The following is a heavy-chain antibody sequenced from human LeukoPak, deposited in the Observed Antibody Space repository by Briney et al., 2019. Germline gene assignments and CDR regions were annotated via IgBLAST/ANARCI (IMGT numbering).Heavy chain of an antibody. Sequence: PSETLSLTCTVSGGSISGSGYYWSWLRQPPGKGLEWIGNIYYSGSTDYTPSLKSRVTISVDTSKKQLTLKLSSVTAADTAVYYCARERRGYSQWYFDYWGQGTLVTVSS. CDR2: IYYSGST. CDR1: GGSISGSGYY. D-gene: IGHD5-18*01. CDR3: ARERRGYSQWYFDY. J-gene: IGHJ4*02. V-gene: IGHV4-61*08.